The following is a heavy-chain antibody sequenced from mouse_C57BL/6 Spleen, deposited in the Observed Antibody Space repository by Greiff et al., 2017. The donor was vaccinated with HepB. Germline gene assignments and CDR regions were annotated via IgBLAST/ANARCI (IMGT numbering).Heavy chain of an antibody. CDR3: AREGGYYGYDEGYAMDY. V-gene: IGHV5-4*01. J-gene: IGHJ4*01. CDR1: GFTFSSYA. CDR2: ISDGGSYT. Sequence: EVKLVESGGGLVKPGGSLKLSCAASGFTFSSYAMSWVRQTPEKRLEWVATISDGGSYTYYPDNVKGRFTISRDNAKNNLYLQMSQLKSEDTAMYYCAREGGYYGYDEGYAMDYWGQGTSVTVSS. D-gene: IGHD2-2*01.